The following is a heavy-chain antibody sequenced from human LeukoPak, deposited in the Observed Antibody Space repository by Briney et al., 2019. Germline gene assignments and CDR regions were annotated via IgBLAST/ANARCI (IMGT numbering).Heavy chain of an antibody. V-gene: IGHV3-9*01. CDR1: GFTFDDYA. CDR3: AKDFSGIAAAEFDY. Sequence: SGGSLRLSCAASGFTFDDYAMHWVRQAPGKGLGWVSGISWNSGSIGYADSVKGRFTISRDNAKNSLYLQMNSLRAEDTALYYCAKDFSGIAAAEFDYWGQGTLVTVSS. J-gene: IGHJ4*02. D-gene: IGHD6-13*01. CDR2: ISWNSGSI.